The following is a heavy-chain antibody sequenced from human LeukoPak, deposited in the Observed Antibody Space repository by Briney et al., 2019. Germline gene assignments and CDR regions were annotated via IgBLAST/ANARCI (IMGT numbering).Heavy chain of an antibody. CDR1: GFTFDDYA. CDR3: ARDPSALWFGEFPS. J-gene: IGHJ4*02. V-gene: IGHV3-21*01. D-gene: IGHD3-10*01. Sequence: PGRSLRLSCAASGFTFDDYAMHWVRQAPGKGLEWVSSISSSSSYIYYADSVKGRFTISRDNAKNSLYLQMNSLRAEDTAVYYCARDPSALWFGEFPSWGQGTLVTVSS. CDR2: ISSSSSYI.